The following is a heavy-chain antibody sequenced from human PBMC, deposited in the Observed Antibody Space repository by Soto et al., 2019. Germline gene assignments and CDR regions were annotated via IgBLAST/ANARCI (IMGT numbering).Heavy chain of an antibody. Sequence: QVQLVESGGGVVQPGRSLRLSCAASGFTFSSYGMHWVRQAPGKGLEWVAGIWYDGSNKYYADSVKGRFTISRDNSKNTLYLQMNSLRAEDTAVYYCARRGSYDFFDYWGQGTLVTVSS. J-gene: IGHJ4*02. D-gene: IGHD1-26*01. CDR3: ARRGSYDFFDY. CDR2: IWYDGSNK. CDR1: GFTFSSYG. V-gene: IGHV3-33*01.